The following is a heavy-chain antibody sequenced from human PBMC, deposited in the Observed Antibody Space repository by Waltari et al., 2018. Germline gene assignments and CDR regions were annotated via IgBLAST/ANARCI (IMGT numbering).Heavy chain of an antibody. D-gene: IGHD2-21*01. CDR1: GDSITSSDHS. J-gene: IGHJ4*02. CDR3: ARRVGIGDYFDY. CDR2: INYSGSP. V-gene: IGHV4-39*01. Sequence: QLQLQESGPGLVKPSETLSLTCTVSGDSITSSDHSWPWIRQSPGKGLERIGSINYSGSPHYNPALKSRVTISVDTSKNQFSLRLSSATAADTGVYYCARRVGIGDYFDYWGQGTLVTVSS.